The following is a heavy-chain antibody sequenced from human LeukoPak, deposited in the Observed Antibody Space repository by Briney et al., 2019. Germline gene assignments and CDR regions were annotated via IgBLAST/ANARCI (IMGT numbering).Heavy chain of an antibody. J-gene: IGHJ3*01. Sequence: YYWSWIRXPPGKGLEWIGEIHHSGSTNYNPSLKIRVTISADTSKNQFSLKLSSVTAADTAVYYCARERMATEVAFDFWGQGTMVTVSS. V-gene: IGHV4-34*01. CDR2: IHHSGST. CDR3: ARERMATEVAFDF. D-gene: IGHD5-24*01. CDR1: YY.